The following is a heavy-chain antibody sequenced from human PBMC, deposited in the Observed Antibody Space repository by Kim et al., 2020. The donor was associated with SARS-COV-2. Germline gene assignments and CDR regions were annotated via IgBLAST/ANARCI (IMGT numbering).Heavy chain of an antibody. CDR3: ATVTIRSVWFDP. V-gene: IGHV1-24*01. J-gene: IGHJ5*02. CDR1: GYTLTELS. Sequence: ASVKVSCKVSGYTLTELSMHWVRQAPGKGLEWMGGFDPEDGETIYAQKFQGRVTMTEDTSTDTAYMELSSLRSEDTAVYYCATVTIRSVWFDPWGQGTLVTVSS. CDR2: FDPEDGET. D-gene: IGHD4-17*01.